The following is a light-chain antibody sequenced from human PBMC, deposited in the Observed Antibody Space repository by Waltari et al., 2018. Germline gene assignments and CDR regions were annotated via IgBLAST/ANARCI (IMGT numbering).Light chain of an antibody. CDR3: AACDDSLNGRA. V-gene: IGLV1-44*01. J-gene: IGLJ1*01. CDR2: KDN. Sequence: QSLLTQPPSASGTPGKRVTISCSGSGSNIGINTEHWYQQLPGTAPKLVIYKDNQRPSGAPDRFFGSKSGYSASLAISGLQSDDEANYYCAACDDSLNGRAFGTGTKVTVL. CDR1: GSNIGINT.